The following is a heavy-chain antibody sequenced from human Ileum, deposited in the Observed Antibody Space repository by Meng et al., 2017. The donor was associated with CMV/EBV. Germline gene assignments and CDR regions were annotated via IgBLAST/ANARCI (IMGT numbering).Heavy chain of an antibody. J-gene: IGHJ6*02. CDR2: MYDSGTT. V-gene: IGHV4-39*07. CDR3: ARALSRYYFGMDV. Sequence: SDTLSLTCTVPGGSISSSTYYWGWIRQPPGKGLEWIGSMYDSGTTYHNLSLKSRVTISEDTYKSQFSLKLTSVTAADTAVYYCARALSRYYFGMDVWGHGTMVTVSS. CDR1: GGSISSSTYY.